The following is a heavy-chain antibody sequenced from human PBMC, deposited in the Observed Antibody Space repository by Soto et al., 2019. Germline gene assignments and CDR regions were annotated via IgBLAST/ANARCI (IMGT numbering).Heavy chain of an antibody. D-gene: IGHD4-17*01. J-gene: IGHJ5*02. V-gene: IGHV1-69*13. CDR2: IIPIFGTA. CDR1: GGTFSSYA. CDR3: ARGSYGDYGLWNWFDP. Sequence: SGKVSCKASGGTFSSYAISWVRQAPGQGLEWMGGIIPIFGTANYAQKFQGRVTITADESTSTAYMELSSLRSEDTAVYYCARGSYGDYGLWNWFDPWGQGTLVTVSS.